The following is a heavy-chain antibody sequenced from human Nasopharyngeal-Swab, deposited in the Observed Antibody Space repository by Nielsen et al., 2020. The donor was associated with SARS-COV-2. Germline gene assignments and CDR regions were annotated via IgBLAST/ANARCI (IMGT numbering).Heavy chain of an antibody. V-gene: IGHV3-21*01. CDR3: ARERGLWFGELLRDYYYYMDV. CDR2: ISSSSSYI. J-gene: IGHJ6*03. Sequence: GGSLRLSCAAPGFTFSSYSMNWVRQAPGKGLEWVSSISSSSSYIYYADSVKGRFTISRDNAKNSLYLQMNSLRAEDTAVYYCARERGLWFGELLRDYYYYMDVWGKGTTVTVSS. D-gene: IGHD3-10*01. CDR1: GFTFSSYS.